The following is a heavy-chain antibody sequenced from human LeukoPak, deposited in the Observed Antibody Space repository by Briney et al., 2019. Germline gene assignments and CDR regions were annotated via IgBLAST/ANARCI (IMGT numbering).Heavy chain of an antibody. CDR3: ARDWVYKIDY. D-gene: IGHD5-24*01. Sequence: GGSLRLSCAASGFTFSDYHMSWIRQAPGKGLEWVSYISRSNRYTNYADSVKGRFTISRDNAKNTLILQMNSLRAEDTAVYYCARDWVYKIDYWGRGTLVTVSS. V-gene: IGHV3-11*06. J-gene: IGHJ4*02. CDR1: GFTFSDYH. CDR2: ISRSNRYT.